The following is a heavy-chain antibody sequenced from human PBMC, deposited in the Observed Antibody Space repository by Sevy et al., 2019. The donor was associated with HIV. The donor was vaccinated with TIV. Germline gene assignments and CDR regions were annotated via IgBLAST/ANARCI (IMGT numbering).Heavy chain of an antibody. CDR3: ARDCSSTSCLWGLDV. J-gene: IGHJ6*02. Sequence: GGSLRLSCAASGFTFSSYWMSWVRQAPGKGLEWVAHIKVDGSERYYVDSVKGRFTISRENAKNSLYLQMNSLRADDTAVYYCARDCSSTSCLWGLDVWGQGTTVTVSS. CDR1: GFTFSSYW. CDR2: IKVDGSER. D-gene: IGHD2-2*01. V-gene: IGHV3-7*03.